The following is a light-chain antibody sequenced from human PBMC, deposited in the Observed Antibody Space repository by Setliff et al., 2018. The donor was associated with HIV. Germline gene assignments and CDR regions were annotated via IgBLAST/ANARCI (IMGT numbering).Light chain of an antibody. Sequence: QSALTQPPSASGTPGQRVTISCSGSSSNIGSNSVDWYQQLPGTAPKLLIYSNNQRPSGVPDRFSGSKAGTSASLVISGLQSEDEADYYCAAWDDSLKVIFGGGTKVTVL. CDR3: AAWDDSLKVI. J-gene: IGLJ2*01. V-gene: IGLV1-44*01. CDR2: SNN. CDR1: SSNIGSNS.